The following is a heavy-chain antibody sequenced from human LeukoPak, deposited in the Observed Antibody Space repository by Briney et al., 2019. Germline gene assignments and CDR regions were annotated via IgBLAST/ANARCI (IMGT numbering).Heavy chain of an antibody. D-gene: IGHD4-17*01. CDR1: GGSVSSGNYY. V-gene: IGHV4-61*01. CDR2: IYYSGST. CDR3: ASRSTVRSWYFDL. Sequence: PSETLSLTCTVSGGSVSSGNYYWSWIRQPPGKGLEWIGNIYYSGSTNYNPSLKSRVTISVDTSKNQFSLKLSSATAADTAVYYCASRSTVRSWYFDLWGRGTLVTVSS. J-gene: IGHJ2*01.